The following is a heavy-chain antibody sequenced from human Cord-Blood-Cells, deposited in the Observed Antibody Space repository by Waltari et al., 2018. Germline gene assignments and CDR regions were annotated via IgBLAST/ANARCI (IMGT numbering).Heavy chain of an antibody. CDR1: GFTFSGSA. Sequence: EVQLVESGGGLVQPGGSLKLSCAASGFTFSGSAMHWVRQASGKGLEWVGRNESKANTYSTADAASGECRFTISRDDSKNTAYLQMNSLKTEDTAVYYCTSRYYYGSGSYKYYFDYWGQGPLVTVSS. V-gene: IGHV3-73*01. D-gene: IGHD3-10*01. CDR3: TSRYYYGSGSYKYYFDY. J-gene: IGHJ4*02. CDR2: NESKANTYST.